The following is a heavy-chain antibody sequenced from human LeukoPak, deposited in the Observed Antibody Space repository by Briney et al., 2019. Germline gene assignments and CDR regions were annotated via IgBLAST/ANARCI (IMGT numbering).Heavy chain of an antibody. Sequence: GGSLRLSCAASGFTFSSYSMSWVRQAPGKGLEWVANIKQDGSEKYYVDSVKGRFTISRDNAKNSLYLQMNSLRAEDTAVYYCARDLDFWSGYSPFDYWGQGTLVTVSS. J-gene: IGHJ4*02. D-gene: IGHD3-3*01. CDR3: ARDLDFWSGYSPFDY. V-gene: IGHV3-7*01. CDR2: IKQDGSEK. CDR1: GFTFSSYS.